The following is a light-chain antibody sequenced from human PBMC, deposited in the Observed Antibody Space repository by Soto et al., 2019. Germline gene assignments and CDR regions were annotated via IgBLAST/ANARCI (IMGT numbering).Light chain of an antibody. CDR1: QGISSY. CDR2: AVF. J-gene: IGKJ4*01. Sequence: AIRMTQSPSSFSASTGDRVTITCRASQGISSYLACYQQKPGRAPKLLIYAVFTLQSGVPSRFSGSGSGAEFTLTISSLQPEDFATYYCQQVDSYPLTFGGGTKVDIK. CDR3: QQVDSYPLT. V-gene: IGKV1-8*01.